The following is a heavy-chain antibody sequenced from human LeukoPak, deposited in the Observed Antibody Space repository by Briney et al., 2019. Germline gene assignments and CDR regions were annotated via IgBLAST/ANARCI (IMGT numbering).Heavy chain of an antibody. D-gene: IGHD3-9*01. V-gene: IGHV1-18*01. CDR1: GYTFTSYG. J-gene: IGHJ5*02. Sequence: ASVKVSCKASGYTFTSYGISWVRQAPGQGLEWVGWISAYNGNTNYAQKLQGRVTMTTDTSTSTAYMELRSLRSDDTAVYYCARDYYDILTGYYLNWFDPWGQGTLVTVSS. CDR2: ISAYNGNT. CDR3: ARDYYDILTGYYLNWFDP.